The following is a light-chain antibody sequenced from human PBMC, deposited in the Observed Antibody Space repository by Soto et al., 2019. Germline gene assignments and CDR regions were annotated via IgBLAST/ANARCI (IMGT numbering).Light chain of an antibody. CDR3: QQYASSPLT. CDR2: GAS. V-gene: IGKV3-20*01. J-gene: IGKJ4*01. CDR1: EIVSNMY. Sequence: EIVLTQSPCALSFSPVERVTLSCRASEIVSNMYLAWYQQKPGQAPRLLIYGASGRATGIPDRFSGSGSGTDFTLTISRLEPEDFAVYYCQQYASSPLTFGGGTKVDIK.